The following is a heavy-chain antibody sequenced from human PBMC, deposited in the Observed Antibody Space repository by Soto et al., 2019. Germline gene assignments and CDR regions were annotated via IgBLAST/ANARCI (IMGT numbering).Heavy chain of an antibody. Sequence: SETLSLTCSVSGGSVSSGVYYWSWIRQPPGKGLELIGFISNSGSTDYNPSLTSRVAISLDTSRNQFSLKLRSVTAADTAVYYCARLRITNCGVVTGHYFDYWGRGTLVAVSS. CDR2: ISNSGST. CDR1: GGSVSSGVYY. J-gene: IGHJ4*02. V-gene: IGHV4-61*08. D-gene: IGHD3-3*01. CDR3: ARLRITNCGVVTGHYFDY.